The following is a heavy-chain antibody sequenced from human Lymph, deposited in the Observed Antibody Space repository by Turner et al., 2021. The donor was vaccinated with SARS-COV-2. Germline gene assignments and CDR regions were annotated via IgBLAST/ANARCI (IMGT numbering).Heavy chain of an antibody. V-gene: IGHV3-15*01. Sequence: EVQLVESGGGLLKPGGSLRLSCAASGFTFSNAWMSWVRQAPGKGPEEGGRIKSKTGGGTTDYASPVKGRFTISRDDSKNTLYLQMSSLKTEDAAVYYCTTDPGQLVPYFDYWGQGTLVTVSS. CDR1: GFTFSNAW. CDR3: TTDPGQLVPYFDY. J-gene: IGHJ4*02. CDR2: IKSKTGGGTT. D-gene: IGHD6-6*01.